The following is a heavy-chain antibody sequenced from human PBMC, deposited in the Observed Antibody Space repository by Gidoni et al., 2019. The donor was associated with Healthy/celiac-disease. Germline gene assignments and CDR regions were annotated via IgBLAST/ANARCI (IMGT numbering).Heavy chain of an antibody. J-gene: IGHJ6*02. CDR2: ISSSGSTI. CDR3: ARDLSTSTPGFDYYYYGMDV. V-gene: IGHV3-11*01. Sequence: QVQLVESGGGLVKPGGSLRLSCAASGFPFSDYYMLWIRQAPGKGLEWVSYISSSGSTIYYADSVKGRFTISRDNAKNSLYLQMNSLRAEDTAVYYCARDLSTSTPGFDYYYYGMDVWGQGTTVTVSS. CDR1: GFPFSDYY. D-gene: IGHD3-16*01.